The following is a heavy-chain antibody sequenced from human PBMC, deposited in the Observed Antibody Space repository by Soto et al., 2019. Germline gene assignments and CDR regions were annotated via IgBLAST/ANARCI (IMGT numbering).Heavy chain of an antibody. CDR3: ASALPQRIAARPGYFDY. CDR1: GFTFSSYG. J-gene: IGHJ4*02. Sequence: PGGSLRLSCAASGFTFSSYGMHWVRQAPGKGLEWVAVIWYDGSNKYYADSVKGRFTISRDNSKDTLYLQMNSLRAEDTAVYYCASALPQRIAARPGYFDYWGQGTLVTVSS. V-gene: IGHV3-33*01. D-gene: IGHD6-13*01. CDR2: IWYDGSNK.